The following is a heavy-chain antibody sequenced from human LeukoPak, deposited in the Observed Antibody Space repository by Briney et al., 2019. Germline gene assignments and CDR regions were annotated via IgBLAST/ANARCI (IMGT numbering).Heavy chain of an antibody. CDR2: INQDGSEK. CDR3: ARGRGAY. V-gene: IGHV3-7*01. CDR1: GFTFSTYW. Sequence: PGGSLRLSCAASGFTFSTYWMNWVRQAPGMGLECVASINQDGSEKYYVDSVKGQFTISRDNAKKSVYLQMNSLRAEDTAVYYCARGRGAYWGQGTLVTVSS. D-gene: IGHD4/OR15-4a*01. J-gene: IGHJ4*02.